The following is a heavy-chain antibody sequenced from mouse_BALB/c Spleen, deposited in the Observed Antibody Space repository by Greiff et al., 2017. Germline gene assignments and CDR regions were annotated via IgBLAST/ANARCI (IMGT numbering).Heavy chain of an antibody. Sequence: VKVVESGPELVRPGASVKMSCKASGYTFTSYWMHWVKQRPGQGLEWIGMIDPSNSETRLNQKFKDKATLNVDKSSNTAYMQLSSLTSEDSAVYYCARGRGTVVRYFDVWGAGTTVTVSS. CDR1: GYTFTSYW. J-gene: IGHJ1*01. CDR2: IDPSNSET. V-gene: IGHV1S127*01. CDR3: ARGRGTVVRYFDV. D-gene: IGHD1-1*01.